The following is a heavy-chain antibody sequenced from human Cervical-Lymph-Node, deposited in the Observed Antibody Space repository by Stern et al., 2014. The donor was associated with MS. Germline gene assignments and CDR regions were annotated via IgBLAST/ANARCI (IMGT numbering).Heavy chain of an antibody. J-gene: IGHJ4*02. CDR1: GFSFSRYA. CDR2: IWEYESNP. CDR3: ASAYSSSHYYFDY. Sequence: MPLVESGGGVVQPGRSLRLSCAASGFSFSRYAMHWVRQAPGKGLEWVAFIWEYESNPYYADSVTGRFTISRDNFKNTLYLQMNSLRAEDTAVYYCASAYSSSHYYFDYWGQGTLVTVSS. D-gene: IGHD6-13*01. V-gene: IGHV3-33*01.